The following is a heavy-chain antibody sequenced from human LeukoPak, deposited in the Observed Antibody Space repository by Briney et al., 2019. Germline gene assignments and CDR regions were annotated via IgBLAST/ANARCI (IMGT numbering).Heavy chain of an antibody. J-gene: IGHJ4*02. CDR3: GAAGGVIGQIDY. Sequence: SETLSLTCAVSGGSISSSNWWGWVRQPPGKGLEWIGEIYHSGSTNYNPSLKSRVTISVDKSKNQFSLKLSSVTAADTAVYYCGAAGGVIGQIDYWGQGTLVTVSS. V-gene: IGHV4-4*02. D-gene: IGHD3-16*02. CDR2: IYHSGST. CDR1: GGSISSSNW.